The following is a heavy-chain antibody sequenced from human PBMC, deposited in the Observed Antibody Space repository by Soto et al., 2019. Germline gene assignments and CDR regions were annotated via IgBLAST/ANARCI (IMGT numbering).Heavy chain of an antibody. J-gene: IGHJ4*02. D-gene: IGHD5-18*01. Sequence: EVQLVESGGGLVKPGGSLRLSCAASGFTFSSYSMNWVRQAPGKGLEWVSSISSSSSYIYYADSVKGRFTISRDNAKNSLYLQMNSLRAEDTAVYYCARDPHGYGRYGFDYWGQGTLVTVSS. CDR2: ISSSSSYI. CDR1: GFTFSSYS. CDR3: ARDPHGYGRYGFDY. V-gene: IGHV3-21*01.